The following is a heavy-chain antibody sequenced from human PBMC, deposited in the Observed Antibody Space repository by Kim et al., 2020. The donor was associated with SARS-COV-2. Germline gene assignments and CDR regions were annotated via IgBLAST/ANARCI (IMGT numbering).Heavy chain of an antibody. V-gene: IGHV4-39*01. D-gene: IGHD2-2*01. CDR3: ARQQEDIVVVPAAESDAFDI. Sequence: RVTISVDTSKNQFSLKLSSVTAADTAVYYCARQQEDIVVVPAAESDAFDIWGQGTMVTVSS. J-gene: IGHJ3*02.